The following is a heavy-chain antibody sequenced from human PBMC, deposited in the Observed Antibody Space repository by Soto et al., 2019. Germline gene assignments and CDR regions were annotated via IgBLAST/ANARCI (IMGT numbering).Heavy chain of an antibody. D-gene: IGHD7-27*01. CDR2: IDPSDSYT. J-gene: IGHJ4*02. V-gene: IGHV5-10-1*01. CDR1: GYSFTSYW. Sequence: PGESLKISCKGSGYSFTSYWISWVRQMPGKGLEWMGRIDPSDSYTNYSPSFQGHVTISADKSISTAYLQWSSLKASDTAMYYCARAKFESTGWHQFDIWGQGTLVTVSS. CDR3: ARAKFESTGWHQFDI.